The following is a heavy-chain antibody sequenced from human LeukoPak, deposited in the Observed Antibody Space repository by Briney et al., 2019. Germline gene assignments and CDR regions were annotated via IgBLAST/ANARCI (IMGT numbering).Heavy chain of an antibody. CDR2: ISAYNGNT. CDR3: ARPIAVAGTAFDI. J-gene: IGHJ3*02. Sequence: ASVKVSCKASGYTFTSYGISWVRQAPGQGLEWMGWISAYNGNTNYAQKFQGRVTITADKSTSTAYMELSSLRSEDTAVYYCARPIAVAGTAFDIWGQGTMVTVSS. V-gene: IGHV1-18*01. CDR1: GYTFTSYG. D-gene: IGHD6-19*01.